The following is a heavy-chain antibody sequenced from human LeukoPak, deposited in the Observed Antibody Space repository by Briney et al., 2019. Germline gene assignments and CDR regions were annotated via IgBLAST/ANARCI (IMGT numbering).Heavy chain of an antibody. CDR3: ARGGSDYYGSSGYYSHFDY. CDR1: GGTFSSYA. D-gene: IGHD3-22*01. CDR2: IIPIFGTA. J-gene: IGHJ4*02. V-gene: IGHV1-69*05. Sequence: SVKVSCKASGGTFSSYAISWVRQAPGQGLEWMGGIIPIFGTANYAQKFQGRVTITTDESTSTAYMELSSLRSEDTAVYYCARGGSDYYGSSGYYSHFDYWGQGTLVTVSS.